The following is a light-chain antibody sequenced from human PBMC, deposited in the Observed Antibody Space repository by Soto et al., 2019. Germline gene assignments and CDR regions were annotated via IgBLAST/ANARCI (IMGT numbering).Light chain of an antibody. CDR3: QQYHKWPPIT. CDR2: GAS. J-gene: IGKJ5*01. Sequence: EIVMTQSPGTLSLSPGERATLSCRASQSVSSNLAWYQQKPGQAPRLLIYGASTRATGIPARFSGSGSGTEFTLTISSLQSEDSAVYYCQQYHKWPPITFGQGTRLEIK. CDR1: QSVSSN. V-gene: IGKV3-15*01.